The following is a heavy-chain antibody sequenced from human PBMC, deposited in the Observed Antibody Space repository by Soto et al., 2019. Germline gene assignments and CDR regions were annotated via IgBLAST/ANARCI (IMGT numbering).Heavy chain of an antibody. D-gene: IGHD2-21*02. CDR3: AHSRCGGDCLQGYSSHYYCGMDV. CDR1: GFSLSTSGVG. CDR2: IYWDDDK. J-gene: IGHJ6*02. V-gene: IGHV2-5*02. Sequence: QITLKESGPTLVRPTQTLTLTCTFSGFSLSTSGVGVGWLRQPPGKALEWLALIYWDDDKRYSPSLKSRLTITKDTCKNRXXLXMXXMDPAATATYCCAHSRCGGDCLQGYSSHYYCGMDVWGQGTTVTVSS.